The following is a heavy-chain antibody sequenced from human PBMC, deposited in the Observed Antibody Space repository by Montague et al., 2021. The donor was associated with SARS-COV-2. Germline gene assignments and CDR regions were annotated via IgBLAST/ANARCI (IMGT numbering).Heavy chain of an antibody. V-gene: IGHV2-70*11. Sequence: PALVKPTQTLTLTCTFSGFSLTTGGMYVSWIRQPPGKALEWLARIDWDDDKYYSASLKTRLTISKNTSKNQVVLTMTDLDPLDTGTYYCSRTDGFNHQCFDSWGQGTLVAVSS. CDR1: GFSLTTGGMY. D-gene: IGHD5-24*01. J-gene: IGHJ4*02. CDR2: IDWDDDK. CDR3: SRTDGFNHQCFDS.